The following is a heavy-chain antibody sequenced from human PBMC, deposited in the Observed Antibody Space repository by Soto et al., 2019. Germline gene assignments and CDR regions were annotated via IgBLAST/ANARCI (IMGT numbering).Heavy chain of an antibody. CDR3: ARAKSLGITGTTLDAFDI. CDR1: GGTFSSYA. J-gene: IGHJ3*02. CDR2: IIPIFGTA. D-gene: IGHD1-20*01. Sequence: QVQLVQSGAEVKKSGSSVKVSCKASGGTFSSYAISWVRQAPGQGLEWMGGIIPIFGTANYAQKFQGRVTITADESTSTAYMELSSLRSEDTAVYYCARAKSLGITGTTLDAFDIWGQGTMVTVSS. V-gene: IGHV1-69*01.